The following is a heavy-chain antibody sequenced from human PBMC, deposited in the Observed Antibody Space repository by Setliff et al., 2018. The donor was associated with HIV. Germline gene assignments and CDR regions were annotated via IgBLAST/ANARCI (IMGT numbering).Heavy chain of an antibody. V-gene: IGHV4-59*11. J-gene: IGHJ4*02. CDR3: TVYNTGSSKDHY. D-gene: IGHD2-8*02. Sequence: SETLSLTCSVSGGSISSLYWSWIRQPPGKGLEWIGSIHYSGTTNYNPSLKSRLTISIDTSKTQFSLKLSSLTAADTAVYYCTVYNTGSSKDHYWGQGTLVTVSS. CDR1: GGSISSLY. CDR2: IHYSGTT.